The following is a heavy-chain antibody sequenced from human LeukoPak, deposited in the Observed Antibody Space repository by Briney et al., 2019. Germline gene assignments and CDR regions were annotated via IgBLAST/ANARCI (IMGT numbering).Heavy chain of an antibody. D-gene: IGHD3-16*01. J-gene: IGHJ4*02. V-gene: IGHV4-34*01. CDR1: GGSFSGYY. CDR3: AREWRWRQLCYFDY. CDR2: INHSGST. Sequence: SETLSLTCAVYGGSFSGYYWSWIRQPPGEGLEWIGEINHSGSTNYNPSLKSRVTISVDTSKNQFSLKLSSVTAADTAVYYCAREWRWRQLCYFDYWGQGALVTVSS.